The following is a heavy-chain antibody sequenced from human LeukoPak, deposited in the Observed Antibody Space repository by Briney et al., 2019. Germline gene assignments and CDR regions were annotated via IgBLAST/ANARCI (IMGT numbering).Heavy chain of an antibody. CDR1: GGSISSYY. V-gene: IGHV4-4*07. CDR3: ARARDSSGFYLGAFDI. J-gene: IGHJ3*02. Sequence: PSETLSLTCTVSGGSISSYYWSWIRRPAGKGLEWIGRISTSGSTNYNPSLKSRVTMSVDTSKNQFSLKLSSVTAADTAVYYCARARDSSGFYLGAFDIWGQGTMVTVSS. D-gene: IGHD3-22*01. CDR2: ISTSGST.